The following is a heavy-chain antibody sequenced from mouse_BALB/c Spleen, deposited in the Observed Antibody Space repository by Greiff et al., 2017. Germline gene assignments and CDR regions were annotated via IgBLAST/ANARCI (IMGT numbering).Heavy chain of an antibody. CDR3: VRLGDY. V-gene: IGHV10S3*01. J-gene: IGHJ4*01. Sequence: VKDRFTISRDDSQSMLYLQMNNLKTEDTAMYYCVRLGDYWGQGTSVTVSS.